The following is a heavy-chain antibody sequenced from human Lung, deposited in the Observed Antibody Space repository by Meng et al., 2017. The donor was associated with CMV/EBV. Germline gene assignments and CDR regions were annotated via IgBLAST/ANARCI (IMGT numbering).Heavy chain of an antibody. D-gene: IGHD3-22*01. CDR2: INPKSGGT. Sequence: ASVXVSXKASGYTFIGYDLHWVRQAPGQGLEWMGWINPKSGGTNYAQRFQGRVTMTRDTSINTVYMELRRLRSDDTAVYFCAKSLYTNYYSTYYGLDVWGQGTXVTVYS. J-gene: IGHJ6*02. CDR1: GYTFIGYD. V-gene: IGHV1-2*02. CDR3: AKSLYTNYYSTYYGLDV.